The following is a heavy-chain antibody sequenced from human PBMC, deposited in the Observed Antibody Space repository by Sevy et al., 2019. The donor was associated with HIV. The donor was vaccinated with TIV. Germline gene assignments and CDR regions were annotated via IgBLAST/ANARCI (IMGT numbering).Heavy chain of an antibody. CDR1: GFSFSSYD. CDR3: ARTNWFDP. CDR2: IWFDGSNE. V-gene: IGHV3-33*01. J-gene: IGHJ5*02. Sequence: GGSLRLSCAASGFSFSSYDMHWVRQAPGKGLEWLAVIWFDGSNEYYADSVKGRFTISRDIAKNTLYLQMNSLRAEDTAVYYCARTNWFDPWGQGTLVTVSS.